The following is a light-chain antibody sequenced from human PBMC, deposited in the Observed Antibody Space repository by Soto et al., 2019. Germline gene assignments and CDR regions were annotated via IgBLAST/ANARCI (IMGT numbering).Light chain of an antibody. V-gene: IGKV3-20*01. CDR2: VAS. CDR3: QQYGSSPLT. Sequence: EIVLTQSPGTLSLSPRERATLSCRASQSVSSSYLAWYQQKPGQAPRLFIYVASSRATGIPNRFSGSGSGTDFTLTISRLEPEDFAVYYCQQYGSSPLTFGGGTKVEIK. J-gene: IGKJ4*01. CDR1: QSVSSSY.